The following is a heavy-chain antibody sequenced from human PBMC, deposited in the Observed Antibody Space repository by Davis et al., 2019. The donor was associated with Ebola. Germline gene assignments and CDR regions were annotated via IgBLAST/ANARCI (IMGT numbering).Heavy chain of an antibody. V-gene: IGHV1-8*01. J-gene: IGHJ4*02. CDR3: ARSKGDYGDWGDYFDY. Sequence: ASVTVSCKASGYTFTSYDINWVRQATGQGLEWMGWMNPTSGNTGYAQKFQGRVTMTRNTSISTAYMELSSLRSEDTAVYYCARSKGDYGDWGDYFDYWGQGTLVTVSS. CDR2: MNPTSGNT. D-gene: IGHD4-17*01. CDR1: GYTFTSYD.